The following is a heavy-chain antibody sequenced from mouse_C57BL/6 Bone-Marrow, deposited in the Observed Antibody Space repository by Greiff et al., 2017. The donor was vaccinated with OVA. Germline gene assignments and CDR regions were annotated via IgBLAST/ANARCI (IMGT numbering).Heavy chain of an antibody. CDR3: ARGGSSSYAMDY. CDR1: GFTFSDYG. V-gene: IGHV5-17*01. Sequence: EVKLVESGGGLVKPGGSLTLSCAASGFTFSDYGMHWVRQAPEKGLEWVAYISSGSSTIYYADTVTGRFTISRDNAKNTLFLQMTSLRSEDTAMYYCARGGSSSYAMDYWGQGTSVTVSS. J-gene: IGHJ4*01. CDR2: ISSGSSTI.